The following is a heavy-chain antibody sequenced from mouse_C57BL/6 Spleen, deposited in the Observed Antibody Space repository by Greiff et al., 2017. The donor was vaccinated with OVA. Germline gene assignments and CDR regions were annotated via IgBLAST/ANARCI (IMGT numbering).Heavy chain of an antibody. Sequence: QVQLQQSGPELVKPGASVKISCKASGYAFSSSWMNWVKQRPGKGLEWIGRIYPGDGDTNYNGKFKGKATLTADKSSSTAYMQLSSLTSEDTAVYFCARSRGSNYDYYAVEDWGEGTSVTASS. J-gene: IGHJ4*01. D-gene: IGHD1-1*01. CDR2: IYPGDGDT. CDR3: ARSRGSNYDYYAVED. V-gene: IGHV1-82*01. CDR1: GYAFSSSW.